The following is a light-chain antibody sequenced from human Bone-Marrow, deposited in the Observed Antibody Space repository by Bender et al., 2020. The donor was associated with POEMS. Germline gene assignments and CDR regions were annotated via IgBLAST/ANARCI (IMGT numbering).Light chain of an antibody. J-gene: IGLJ3*02. CDR3: CSHAGIWV. Sequence: QSALTQPASVSGSPGQSITISCTGTSSDIGGYNYVSWYQQHPGKAPKLMILDGNYRPSGVSNRFSGFKVGNTASLTISGLQAEDEADYYCCSHAGIWVFGGGTKLTVL. CDR2: DGN. V-gene: IGLV2-14*03. CDR1: SSDIGGYNY.